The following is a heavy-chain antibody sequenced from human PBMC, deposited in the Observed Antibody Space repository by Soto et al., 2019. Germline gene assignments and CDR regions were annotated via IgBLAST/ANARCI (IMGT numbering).Heavy chain of an antibody. CDR3: ARLPGYSTGWTPFDF. V-gene: IGHV3-74*01. D-gene: IGHD6-19*01. CDR2: INSDGSTT. J-gene: IGHJ4*02. Sequence: GGALRLSCAASGFTFSNYWMHWVRQAPGKGLVWVSRINSDGSTTSHADSVKGRFTISRDNAKNTLYLQMNSLRAEDTAVYYCARLPGYSTGWTPFDFWGQGTQVTVSS. CDR1: GFTFSNYW.